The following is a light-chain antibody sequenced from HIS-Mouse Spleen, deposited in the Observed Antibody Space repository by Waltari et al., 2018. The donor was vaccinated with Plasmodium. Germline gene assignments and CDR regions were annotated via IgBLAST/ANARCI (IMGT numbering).Light chain of an antibody. Sequence: QSALTQPASVSGSPGPSITISCTGTRSDVWSSNLVPWYQQHPGKAPKLMIYEGSKRPSGVSNRFSGSKSGNTASLTISGLQAEDEADYYCCSYAGSSTSVVFGGGTKLTVL. V-gene: IGLV2-23*01. CDR2: EGS. CDR3: CSYAGSSTSVV. J-gene: IGLJ2*01. CDR1: RSDVWSSNL.